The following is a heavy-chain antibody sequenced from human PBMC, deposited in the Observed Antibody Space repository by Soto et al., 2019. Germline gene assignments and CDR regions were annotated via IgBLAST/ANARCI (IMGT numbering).Heavy chain of an antibody. CDR3: ARDPPPYYDFWSGYSQMGWFDP. V-gene: IGHV1-2*02. D-gene: IGHD3-3*01. CDR2: INPNRGGT. Sequence: ASVKVSCKASGYTFTGYYMHWVRQAPGQGLEWMGWINPNRGGTNYAQKFQGRVTMTRDTSISTAYMELSRLRSDDTAVYYCARDPPPYYDFWSGYSQMGWFDPWGQGTLVTVSS. J-gene: IGHJ5*02. CDR1: GYTFTGYY.